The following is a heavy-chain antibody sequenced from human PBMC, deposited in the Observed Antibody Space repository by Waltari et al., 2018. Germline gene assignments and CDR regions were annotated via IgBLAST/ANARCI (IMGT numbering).Heavy chain of an antibody. J-gene: IGHJ4*02. CDR2: TCYQDKAYN. Sequence: QVQLQQSGPGLVKPSQTLSLTCAISGDSVSSNSAGWNWIRQSPSRGLEWLGRTCYQDKAYNVSSIPVESRLTINPDTSRNLFSLELNGCTSEVTAVYYGVGGGGALTYWGQGTLVTVSS. D-gene: IGHD3-16*01. CDR1: GDSVSSNSAG. CDR3: VGGGGALTY. V-gene: IGHV6-1*01.